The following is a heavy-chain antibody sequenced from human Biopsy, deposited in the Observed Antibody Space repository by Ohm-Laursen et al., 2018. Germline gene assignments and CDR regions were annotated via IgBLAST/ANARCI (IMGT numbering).Heavy chain of an antibody. J-gene: IGHJ4*02. V-gene: IGHV3-53*01. CDR2: IYSGGST. Sequence: SLRLSCAALKFTVSSNYMTWVRQAPGKGLECVSVIYSGGSTFYADSVKGRFTVSRDTSKNTIYLQMNSLRAEDTARYYCATNLKVSPGLMNFDSWGQGTLVTVSS. CDR3: ATNLKVSPGLMNFDS. CDR1: KFTVSSNY. D-gene: IGHD1-1*01.